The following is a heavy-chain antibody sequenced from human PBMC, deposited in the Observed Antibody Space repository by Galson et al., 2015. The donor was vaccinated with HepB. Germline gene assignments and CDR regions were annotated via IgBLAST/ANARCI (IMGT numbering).Heavy chain of an antibody. J-gene: IGHJ3*02. D-gene: IGHD3-22*01. CDR1: GYTFTSYY. Sequence: SVKVPCKASGYTFTSYYMHWVRQAPGQGLEWMGIINPSGGSTSYAQKFQGRVTMTRDTSTSTVYMELSSLRSEDTAVYYCARGRLSYDSSGHDAFDIWGQGTMVTVSS. CDR3: ARGRLSYDSSGHDAFDI. V-gene: IGHV1-46*01. CDR2: INPSGGST.